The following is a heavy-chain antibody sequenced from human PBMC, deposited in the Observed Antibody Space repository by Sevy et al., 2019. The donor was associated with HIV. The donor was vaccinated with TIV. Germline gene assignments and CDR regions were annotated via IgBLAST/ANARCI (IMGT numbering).Heavy chain of an antibody. CDR1: GFTFSSYT. Sequence: GGSLRLSCAASGFTFSSYTINWVRQAPGKGLEWVSSISSSSNYIYYADSVKGRFTISRDNAKNPLYLQMNSLRAEDTAVYYCARVYSGYYNSWGQGTLVTVSS. CDR2: ISSSSNYI. J-gene: IGHJ4*02. CDR3: ARVYSGYYNS. D-gene: IGHD1-26*01. V-gene: IGHV3-21*01.